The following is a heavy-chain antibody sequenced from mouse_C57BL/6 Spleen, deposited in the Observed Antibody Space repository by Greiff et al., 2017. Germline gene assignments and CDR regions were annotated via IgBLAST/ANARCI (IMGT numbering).Heavy chain of an antibody. Sequence: EVQLVESGPGLVKPSQSLSLTCSVTGYSITSGYYWNWIRQFPGNKLEWMGYISYDGSNNYNPSLKNRISITRDTSKNQFFLKLNSVTTEDTATYYCARAYYDADYWGQGTTLTVSS. D-gene: IGHD2-4*01. CDR1: GYSITSGYY. CDR3: ARAYYDADY. CDR2: ISYDGSN. V-gene: IGHV3-6*01. J-gene: IGHJ2*01.